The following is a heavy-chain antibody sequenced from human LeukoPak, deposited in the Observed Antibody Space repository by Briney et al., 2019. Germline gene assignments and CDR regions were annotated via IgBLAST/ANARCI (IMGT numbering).Heavy chain of an antibody. J-gene: IGHJ6*02. V-gene: IGHV3-7*01. CDR1: GFTFSSYA. CDR3: ARHTVTTYPYYYYYYGMDV. D-gene: IGHD4-17*01. CDR2: IKQDGSEK. Sequence: GGSLRLSCAASGFTFSSYAMSWVRQAPGKGLEWVANIKQDGSEKYYVDSVKGRFTISRDNAKNSLYLQMNSLRAEDTAVYYCARHTVTTYPYYYYYYGMDVWGQGTTVTVSS.